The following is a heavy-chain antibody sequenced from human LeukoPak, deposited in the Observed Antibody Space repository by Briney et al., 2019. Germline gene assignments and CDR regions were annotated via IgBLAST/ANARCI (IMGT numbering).Heavy chain of an antibody. CDR2: ISAYNGNT. J-gene: IGHJ4*02. CDR3: VRGMGPHEG. CDR1: GYTITSYG. Sequence: ASLKDSCMASGYTITSYGTSWVRQALGQRLEWMGWISAYNGNTNYTQTLQGSVTLTTDTTPSTPYMDQRSLRSHGTPPYYSVRGMGPHEGWGEGTLVSVFS. V-gene: IGHV1-18*01. D-gene: IGHD2-8*01.